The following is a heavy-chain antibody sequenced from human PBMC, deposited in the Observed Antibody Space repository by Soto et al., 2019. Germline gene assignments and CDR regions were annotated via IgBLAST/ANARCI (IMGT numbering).Heavy chain of an antibody. CDR2: ISGSGGST. J-gene: IGHJ6*02. CDR1: GFTFSSYA. D-gene: IGHD6-13*01. V-gene: IGHV3-23*01. Sequence: PGGSLRLSCAASGFTFSSYAMSWVRQAPGKGLEWVSAISGSGGSTYYADSVKGRFTISRDNSKNTLYLQMNSLRAEDTAVYYCAKPRPVGRQHLVLYYYYYGMDVWGQGTTVTVSS. CDR3: AKPRPVGRQHLVLYYYYYGMDV.